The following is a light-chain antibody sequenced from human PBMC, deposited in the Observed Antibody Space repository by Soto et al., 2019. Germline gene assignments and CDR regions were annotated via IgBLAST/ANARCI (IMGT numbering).Light chain of an antibody. CDR1: QGISDP. Sequence: AIQMTQSPSSLSASVGDRVTITCQASQGISDPLACYQQKPGKAPDLLMSPASSLQSGGPSRFSGSGSGTDFTITISSLQPEDIATYYCQYFNDYPPTFGGGTRVEIK. J-gene: IGKJ4*01. V-gene: IGKV1-13*01. CDR2: PAS. CDR3: QYFNDYPPT.